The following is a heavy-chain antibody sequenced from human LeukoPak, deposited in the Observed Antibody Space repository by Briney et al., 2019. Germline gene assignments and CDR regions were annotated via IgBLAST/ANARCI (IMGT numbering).Heavy chain of an antibody. CDR2: INSDGSNT. Sequence: PGGSLRLSCAASGFTFSSYWMHWVRQAPGKGLVWASCINSDGSNTRYADSVKGRFTISRDNAKNTLYLQMNSLRVEDTAVYYCATGNSHAFDIWGQGKMVTGSS. V-gene: IGHV3-74*01. D-gene: IGHD1-7*01. CDR1: GFTFSSYW. CDR3: ATGNSHAFDI. J-gene: IGHJ3*02.